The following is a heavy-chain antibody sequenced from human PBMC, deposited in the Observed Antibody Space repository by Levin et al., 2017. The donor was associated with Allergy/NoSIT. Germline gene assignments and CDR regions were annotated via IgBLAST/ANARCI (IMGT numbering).Heavy chain of an antibody. J-gene: IGHJ6*02. CDR3: ARANYDFWSGSYGMDV. CDR2: ISSSSSYI. CDR1: GFTFSSYS. D-gene: IGHD3-3*01. Sequence: TGGSLRLSCAASGFTFSSYSMNWVRQAPGKGLEWVSSISSSSSYIYYADSVKGRFTISRDNAKNSLYLQMNSLRAEDTAVYYCARANYDFWSGSYGMDVWGQGTTVTVSS. V-gene: IGHV3-21*01.